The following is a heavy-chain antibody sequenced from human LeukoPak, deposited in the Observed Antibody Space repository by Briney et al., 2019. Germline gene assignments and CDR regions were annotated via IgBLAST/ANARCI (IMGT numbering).Heavy chain of an antibody. CDR3: AGRYSSSSGGPFDI. CDR1: ADGSTAYG. V-gene: IGHV5-51*01. D-gene: IGHD6-6*01. J-gene: IGHJ3*02. Sequence: GEPLPFPSTAFADGSTAYGIGWGRRMPAKGREWRGITYPAHSAPTNTPSSQGQVTISADEPTSTTYLQWSSRKAPDTAMYYCAGRYSSSSGGPFDIWGQGTMVTVSS. CDR2: TYPAHSAP.